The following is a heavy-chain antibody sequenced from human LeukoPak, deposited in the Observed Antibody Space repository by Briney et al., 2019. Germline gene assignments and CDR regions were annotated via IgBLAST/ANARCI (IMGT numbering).Heavy chain of an antibody. CDR2: ISGSGGST. CDR1: GFTFSSYA. J-gene: IGHJ4*02. CDR3: AKDTSVRRYSGSYRE. Sequence: GGSLRLSCAASGFTFSSYAMSWVRQAPGKGLERVSAISGSGGSTYYADSVKGRFTISRDNSKNTLYLQMNSLRAEDTAVYYCAKDTSVRRYSGSYREWGQGTLVTVSS. D-gene: IGHD1-26*01. V-gene: IGHV3-23*01.